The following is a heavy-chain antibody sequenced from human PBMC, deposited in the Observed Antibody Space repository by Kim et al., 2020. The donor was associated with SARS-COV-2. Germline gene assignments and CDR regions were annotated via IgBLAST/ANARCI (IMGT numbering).Heavy chain of an antibody. CDR2: INPNTGNP. J-gene: IGHJ6*02. CDR1: GYTFTSYA. Sequence: ASVKVSCKASGYTFTSYAMNWVRQAPGQGLEWMGWINPNTGNPTYAQGFTGRFVFSLDTSVSTAYLQISSLKAEDTAVYYCARDAGVGKSFGVVSRNPNYYGMDVWGQGTTVPVSS. D-gene: IGHD3-3*01. V-gene: IGHV7-4-1*02. CDR3: ARDAGVGKSFGVVSRNPNYYGMDV.